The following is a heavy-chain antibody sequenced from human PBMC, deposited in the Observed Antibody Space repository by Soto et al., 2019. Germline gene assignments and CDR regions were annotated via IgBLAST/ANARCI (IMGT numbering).Heavy chain of an antibody. CDR3: ARGGVDYDFWSGYLESDGMDV. CDR2: TYYRSKWYN. D-gene: IGHD3-3*01. J-gene: IGHJ6*02. Sequence: PSQTLSLTCAISGDSVSSNSAAWNWIRQSPSRGLEWLGRTYYRSKWYNDYAVSVKSRITINPDTSKNQFSLQLNSVTPEDTAVYYCARGGVDYDFWSGYLESDGMDVWGQGTTVTVSS. CDR1: GDSVSSNSAA. V-gene: IGHV6-1*01.